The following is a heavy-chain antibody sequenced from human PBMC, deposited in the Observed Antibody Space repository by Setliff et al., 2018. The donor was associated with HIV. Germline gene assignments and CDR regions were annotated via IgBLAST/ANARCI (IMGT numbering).Heavy chain of an antibody. Sequence: GGSLRLSCAASGFTFSNYVINWVRQAPGKGLEWISGISGSGVNSYYADSVKGRFTISRDNSKNTLYLQMNSLRAEDTAVYYCARDPKYYYGSGRGFDYWGQGTLVTVSS. V-gene: IGHV3-23*01. D-gene: IGHD3-10*01. J-gene: IGHJ4*02. CDR3: ARDPKYYYGSGRGFDY. CDR2: ISGSGVNS. CDR1: GFTFSNYV.